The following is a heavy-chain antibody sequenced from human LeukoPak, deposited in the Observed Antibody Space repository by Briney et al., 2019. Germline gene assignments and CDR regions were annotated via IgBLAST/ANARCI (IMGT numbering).Heavy chain of an antibody. CDR3: AREPNQQLVPEYYFDY. J-gene: IGHJ4*02. CDR2: TYYSGNT. V-gene: IGHV4-39*07. Sequence: PSETLSLTCTVSGASISSSSYYWGWIRQPPGKGLEWIGSTYYSGNTYYNPSLKSRVTISVDTSKNQFSLKLSSVTAADTAVYYCAREPNQQLVPEYYFDYWGQGTLVTVSS. CDR1: GASISSSSYY. D-gene: IGHD6-13*01.